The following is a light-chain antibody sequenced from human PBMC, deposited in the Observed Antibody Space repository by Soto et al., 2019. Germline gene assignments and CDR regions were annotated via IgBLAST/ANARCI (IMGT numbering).Light chain of an antibody. Sequence: DIQLAQSPSSLSASVGDRVSITCRASQNIGTYLNWYQQKPGRTPKILFYAASSLHGGVPPRFSGLGSGTEFTLTISSLQPEDFATYYCQQSFSVPLTVGPGTKVDFQ. CDR1: QNIGTY. J-gene: IGKJ3*01. CDR3: QQSFSVPLT. V-gene: IGKV1-39*01. CDR2: AAS.